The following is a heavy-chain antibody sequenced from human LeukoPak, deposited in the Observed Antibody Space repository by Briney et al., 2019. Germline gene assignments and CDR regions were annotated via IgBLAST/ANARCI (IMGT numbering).Heavy chain of an antibody. V-gene: IGHV4-34*01. CDR2: INHSGRT. Sequence: PSETLSLTCAVYGGSFSGYYWSWIRQPPGKGLEWIGEINHSGRTNYNPSLKSRVTISVDTSKNQFSLKLSSATAADTAVYYCARSADYDYVWGSYSYYFDYWGQGTLVTVSS. CDR1: GGSFSGYY. CDR3: ARSADYDYVWGSYSYYFDY. D-gene: IGHD3-16*01. J-gene: IGHJ4*02.